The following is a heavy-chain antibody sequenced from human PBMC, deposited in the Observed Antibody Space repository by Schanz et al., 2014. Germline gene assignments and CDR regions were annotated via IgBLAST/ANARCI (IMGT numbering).Heavy chain of an antibody. J-gene: IGHJ4*02. V-gene: IGHV3-48*01. CDR2: ITYNGGTI. CDR3: ARKVVATIGGYYDN. CDR1: GITFSSHS. Sequence: EVQLVESGGGLVQPGGSLRLSCSASGITFSSHSFNWVRQAPGKGLEWISYITYNGGTIYYADSVKGRFTISRDNSKNTLFLQMNSLRAEDTAVYYCARKVVATIGGYYDNWGQGTLVIVSS. D-gene: IGHD5-12*01.